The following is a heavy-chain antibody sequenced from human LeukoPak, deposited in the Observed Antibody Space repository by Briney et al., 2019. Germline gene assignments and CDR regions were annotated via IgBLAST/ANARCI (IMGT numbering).Heavy chain of an antibody. CDR3: ARGGTHITIFGVVINDFDY. CDR1: GGSISSGDYY. J-gene: IGHJ4*02. D-gene: IGHD3-3*01. Sequence: SQTLSLTCTVSGGSISSGDYYWSWIRQPPGKGLEWIGYIYYSGSTYYNPSLKSRVTISVDTSKNQFSLKLSSVTAADTAVYYCARGGTHITIFGVVINDFDYWGQGTLVTVSS. CDR2: IYYSGST. V-gene: IGHV4-30-4*08.